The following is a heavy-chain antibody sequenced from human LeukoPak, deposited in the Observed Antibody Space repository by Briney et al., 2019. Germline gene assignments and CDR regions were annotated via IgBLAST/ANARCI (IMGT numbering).Heavy chain of an antibody. CDR3: ARKTIVVVPAAHFDY. D-gene: IGHD2-2*01. CDR2: IYYSGST. J-gene: IGHJ4*02. Sequence: PSQTLSLTCTVSGGSISSGDYYWSWIRQLPGKGLEWIGYIYYSGSTYYNPSLKSRVTISVDTSKNQFSLKLSSVTAADTAVYYCARKTIVVVPAAHFDYWGQGTLVTVSS. CDR1: GGSISSGDYY. V-gene: IGHV4-30-4*08.